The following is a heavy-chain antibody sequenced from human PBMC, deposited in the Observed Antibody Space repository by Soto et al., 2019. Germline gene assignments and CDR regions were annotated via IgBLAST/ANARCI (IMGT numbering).Heavy chain of an antibody. J-gene: IGHJ4*02. D-gene: IGHD2-15*01. Sequence: EVQLLESGGGLVQPGGSLRLSCAASGFTFSSYAMSWVRQAPGKGLEWVSAISGSGGSTYYADSVKGRFTISRDNSKNTLYLQMNSLSAEDTAVYYCAKDPQGYCSGGSCYSPFYYFDYWGQGTLVTVSS. CDR2: ISGSGGST. V-gene: IGHV3-23*01. CDR1: GFTFSSYA. CDR3: AKDPQGYCSGGSCYSPFYYFDY.